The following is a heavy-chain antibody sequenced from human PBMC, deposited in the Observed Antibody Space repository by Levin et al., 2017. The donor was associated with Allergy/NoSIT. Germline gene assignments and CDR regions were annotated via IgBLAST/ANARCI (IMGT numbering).Heavy chain of an antibody. CDR2: IKQDGSEI. D-gene: IGHD4-11*01. CDR1: GFIFSSYW. CDR3: ALSSTVRGGDDY. J-gene: IGHJ4*02. V-gene: IGHV3-7*01. Sequence: PGGSLRLSCAASGFIFSSYWMSWVRQAPGKGLEWVANIKQDGSEIYYVDSVKGRFTISRDNAKNSLHLQMNSLRAEDTAVYYCALSSTVRGGDDYWGQGTLVTVSS.